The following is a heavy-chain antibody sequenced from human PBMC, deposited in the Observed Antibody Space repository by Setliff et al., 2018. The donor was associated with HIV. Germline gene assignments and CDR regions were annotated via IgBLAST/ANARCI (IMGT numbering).Heavy chain of an antibody. CDR3: ASGYYDSSGYYWYFDL. D-gene: IGHD3-22*01. J-gene: IGHJ2*01. CDR1: GGSISSYY. Sequence: SETLSLTCTVSGGSISSYYWSWIRQPPGKGLEWIGYIYTSGSTNYNPSLKSRVTISVDTSKNQFSLKLSSVTAADTAVYYCASGYYDSSGYYWYFDLWGRGTLVTVPQ. V-gene: IGHV4-4*09. CDR2: IYTSGST.